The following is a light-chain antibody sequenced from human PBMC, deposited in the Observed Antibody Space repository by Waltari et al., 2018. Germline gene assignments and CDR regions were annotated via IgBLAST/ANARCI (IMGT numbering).Light chain of an antibody. CDR1: QGIATY. J-gene: IGKJ1*01. CDR3: QMYNGAPRT. Sequence: DVRVTQSPSSLSAAAGDRVTITCRASQGIATYLAWYQQKPGRLPTLLIYDASTLRSGVPPRFRGSGSGTDFTLTITCLQPEDVATYYCQMYNGAPRTFGQGTKVEI. CDR2: DAS. V-gene: IGKV1-27*01.